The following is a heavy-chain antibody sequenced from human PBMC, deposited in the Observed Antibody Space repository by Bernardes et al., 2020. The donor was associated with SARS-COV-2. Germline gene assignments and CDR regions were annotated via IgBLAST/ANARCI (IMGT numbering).Heavy chain of an antibody. CDR2: IYYSGST. J-gene: IGHJ4*02. CDR1: GGSISSSY. Sequence: SETLSLTCTVSGGSISSSYWSWIRQPPGKGLEWIGYIYYSGSTNYNPSLKSRVTISVDTSKNQFSLKLSSVTAADTAVYYCARELTYYYDSSGYLYYFDYWGQGTLVTVSS. D-gene: IGHD3-22*01. CDR3: ARELTYYYDSSGYLYYFDY. V-gene: IGHV4-59*01.